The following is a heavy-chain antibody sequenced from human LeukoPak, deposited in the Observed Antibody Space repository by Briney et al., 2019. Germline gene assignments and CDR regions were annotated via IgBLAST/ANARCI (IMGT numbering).Heavy chain of an antibody. Sequence: SGTLSLTCAVSGYSISSGYYWSWIRHPAGKGLEWIGRIYTSGSTNYNPSLKSRVTISVDTSKNQFSLKLSSVTAADTAVYYCARADFWSGYSSTYWGQGTLVTVSS. J-gene: IGHJ4*02. V-gene: IGHV4-61*02. D-gene: IGHD3-3*01. CDR1: GYSISSGYY. CDR2: IYTSGST. CDR3: ARADFWSGYSSTY.